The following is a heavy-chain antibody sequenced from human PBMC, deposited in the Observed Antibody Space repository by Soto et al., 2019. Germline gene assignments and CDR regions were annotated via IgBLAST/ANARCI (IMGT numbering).Heavy chain of an antibody. D-gene: IGHD2-2*01. V-gene: IGHV2-5*02. CDR1: GFSLSTSGVG. CDR2: IYWDDDK. CDR3: AHRLSSDAHFDY. J-gene: IGHJ4*02. Sequence: QITLKESGPTLVKPTQTLTLTCTFSGFSLSTSGVGVGWIRQPPGKALEWLALIYWDDDKRYSPSLKSRLTITTDTSKNHVVLTMPNMDPVDTATYYCAHRLSSDAHFDYWGQGTLVTVSS.